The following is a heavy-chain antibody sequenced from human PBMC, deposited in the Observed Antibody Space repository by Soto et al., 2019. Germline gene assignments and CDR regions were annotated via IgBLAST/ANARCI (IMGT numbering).Heavy chain of an antibody. CDR1: GFTFSSYD. J-gene: IGHJ6*03. Sequence: EVQLVESGGGLVQPGGSLRLSCAASGFTFSSYDMHWVRQATGKGLEWVSAIGTAGDTYYPGSVKCRFTISRENAKNSFYLQMNRLRAGDTAVYYCARGGRYSSGWYALGARYDYYMDVWGKGTTVTVSS. CDR2: IGTAGDT. CDR3: ARGGRYSSGWYALGARYDYYMDV. V-gene: IGHV3-13*01. D-gene: IGHD6-19*01.